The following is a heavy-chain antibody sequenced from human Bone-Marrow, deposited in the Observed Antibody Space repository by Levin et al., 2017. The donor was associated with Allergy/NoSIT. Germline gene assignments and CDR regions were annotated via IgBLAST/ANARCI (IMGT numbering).Heavy chain of an antibody. V-gene: IGHV3-30*03. CDR2: ISYDGSEY. CDR3: VRGIGYGIYYFGL. CDR1: GFNFKNFG. Sequence: GESLKISCAASGFNFKNFGMHWVRRAPGKGLEWVTTISYDGSEYHYAATVKGRFTVSRDNSKNTVSLQMNSLTDEDTGIYYCVRGIGYGIYYFGLRGQGTLVTVSS. D-gene: IGHD5-18*01. J-gene: IGHJ4*02.